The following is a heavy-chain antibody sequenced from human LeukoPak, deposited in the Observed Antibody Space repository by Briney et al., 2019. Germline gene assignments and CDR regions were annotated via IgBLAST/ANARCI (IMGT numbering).Heavy chain of an antibody. Sequence: SQTLSLTCAISGDSVSSNSAAWNWIRQSPSRGLEWLGRTYYRSKWYNDYAVSVKSRITINPDTSKNQFSLQLNSVTPEDTAVYYCARAPYYGDSYYYYYYGMDVWGQGTTVTVSS. CDR1: GDSVSSNSAA. D-gene: IGHD4-17*01. CDR3: ARAPYYGDSYYYYYYGMDV. V-gene: IGHV6-1*01. CDR2: TYYRSKWYN. J-gene: IGHJ6*02.